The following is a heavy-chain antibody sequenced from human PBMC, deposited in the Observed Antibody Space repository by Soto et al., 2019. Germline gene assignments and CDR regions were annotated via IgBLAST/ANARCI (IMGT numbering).Heavy chain of an antibody. V-gene: IGHV6-1*01. D-gene: IGHD6-19*01. CDR2: TYYRSKWYN. CDR1: GDSVSSNSAA. CDR3: AREFNTGWST. Sequence: SQTLSLTCVISGDSVSSNSAAWNWIRQSPSRGLEWLGRTYYRSKWYNEYSLSVKSRIIINPDTSKNQFSLQLTSVTPDDTAVYYCAREFNTGWSTWGQGTLVTVPS. J-gene: IGHJ4*02.